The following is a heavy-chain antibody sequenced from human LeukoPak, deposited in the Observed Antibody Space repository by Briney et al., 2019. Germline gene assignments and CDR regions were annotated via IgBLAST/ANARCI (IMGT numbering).Heavy chain of an antibody. V-gene: IGHV3-30*18. J-gene: IGHJ4*02. CDR2: ISYDGSNK. CDR3: AKVEGYSYGAFDY. CDR1: GFTFSSYG. D-gene: IGHD5-18*01. Sequence: SGGSLRLSCAASGFTFSSYGMHWVRQAPGKGLEWVAVISYDGSNKYYADSVKGRFTISRDNSKNTLYLQMNSLRAEDTAVYYCAKVEGYSYGAFDYWGQGTLVTVSS.